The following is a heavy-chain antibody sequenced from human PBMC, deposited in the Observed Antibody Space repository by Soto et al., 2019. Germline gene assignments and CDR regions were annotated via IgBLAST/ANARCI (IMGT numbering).Heavy chain of an antibody. V-gene: IGHV3-30-3*01. CDR2: ISYDGSNK. Sequence: QVQLVESGGGVVQPGRSLRLSCAASGFTFSSYAMHWVRQAPGKGLEWVAVISYDGSNKYYADSVKGRFTISRDNSKNTLYLQMNSLRAEGTAVYYCARDRGNTMILEYYGMDVWGQGTTVTVSS. J-gene: IGHJ6*02. D-gene: IGHD3-22*01. CDR3: ARDRGNTMILEYYGMDV. CDR1: GFTFSSYA.